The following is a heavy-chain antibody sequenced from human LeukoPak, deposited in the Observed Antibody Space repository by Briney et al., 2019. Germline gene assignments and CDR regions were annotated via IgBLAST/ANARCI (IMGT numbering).Heavy chain of an antibody. CDR2: ISGSGGST. J-gene: IGHJ3*02. V-gene: IGHV3-23*01. CDR3: AKGESIAAPTPDAFDI. Sequence: GGSLRLSCAASGFTFSSYGTHWVRQAPGKGLEWVSAISGSGGSTYYADSVKGRFTISRDNSKNTLYLQMNGLRAEDTAVYYCAKGESIAAPTPDAFDIWGQGTMVTVSS. D-gene: IGHD6-6*01. CDR1: GFTFSSYG.